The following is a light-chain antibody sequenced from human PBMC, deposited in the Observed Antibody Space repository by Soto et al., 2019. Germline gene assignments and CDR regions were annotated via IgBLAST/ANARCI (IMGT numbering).Light chain of an antibody. Sequence: EIVMTQSPATLSVSPGERATLSCRASQSVSSNLAWYQQKPGQAPRLLIYGASNRAAGIPARFSGSGSGTDFTLTISRLETEDLAVYYCQQYGSSPPITFGQGTRLEIK. CDR3: QQYGSSPPIT. J-gene: IGKJ5*01. CDR1: QSVSSN. CDR2: GAS. V-gene: IGKV3-20*01.